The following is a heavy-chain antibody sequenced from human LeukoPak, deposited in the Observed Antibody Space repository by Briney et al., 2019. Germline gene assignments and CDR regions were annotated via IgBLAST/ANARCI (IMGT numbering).Heavy chain of an antibody. CDR2: IYYSGST. CDR1: GGSISSGYYY. D-gene: IGHD2-21*02. CDR3: ARHVRNIVVVTAPNPFDY. V-gene: IGHV4-30-4*01. J-gene: IGHJ4*02. Sequence: SETLSLTCTVSGGSISSGYYYWNWIRQPPGKGLEWIGNIYYSGSTYYNPSLKSRVTISVDTSKNQSSLKLSPVTAADTAVYYCARHVRNIVVVTAPNPFDYWGQGTLVTVSS.